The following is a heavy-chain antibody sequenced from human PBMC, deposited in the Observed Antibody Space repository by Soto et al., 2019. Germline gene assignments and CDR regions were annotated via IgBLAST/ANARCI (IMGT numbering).Heavy chain of an antibody. Sequence: SVKVSCKASGGTFSSYAISWVRQAPGQGLEWMGGIIPIFGTANYAQKFQGRVTITADESTSTAYMELSSLRSEDTAVYYCASDDIVGATTEYYYYGMDVWGQGTTVTVSS. J-gene: IGHJ6*02. V-gene: IGHV1-69*13. CDR2: IIPIFGTA. CDR1: GGTFSSYA. CDR3: ASDDIVGATTEYYYYGMDV. D-gene: IGHD1-26*01.